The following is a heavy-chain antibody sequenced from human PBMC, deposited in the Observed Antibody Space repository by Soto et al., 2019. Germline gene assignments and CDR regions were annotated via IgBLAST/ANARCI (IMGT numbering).Heavy chain of an antibody. J-gene: IGHJ4*02. Sequence: GGSLRLSCAASGFTFSSYEMNWVRQAPGKGLEWVSYIRSSGSTIYYAYSVKGRFTISRDNAKNSLYLQMNSLRAEDTAVYYCARDMGNYDSIGYDYWGQGTRVTVSS. CDR2: IRSSGSTI. V-gene: IGHV3-48*03. D-gene: IGHD3-22*01. CDR3: ARDMGNYDSIGYDY. CDR1: GFTFSSYE.